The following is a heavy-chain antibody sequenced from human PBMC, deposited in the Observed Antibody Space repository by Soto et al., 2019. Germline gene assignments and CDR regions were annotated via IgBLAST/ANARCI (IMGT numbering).Heavy chain of an antibody. D-gene: IGHD6-19*01. J-gene: IGHJ6*02. CDR2: IIPIFGTA. Sequence: ASVKVSCKASGGTFSSYAISWVRQAPGQGLEWMGGIIPIFGTANYAQKFQGRVTITADESTSTAYMELSSLRSEDTAVYYCARDEGKYSSGWYPASYYYCGMDAWGQGTTVTVSS. V-gene: IGHV1-69*13. CDR3: ARDEGKYSSGWYPASYYYCGMDA. CDR1: GGTFSSYA.